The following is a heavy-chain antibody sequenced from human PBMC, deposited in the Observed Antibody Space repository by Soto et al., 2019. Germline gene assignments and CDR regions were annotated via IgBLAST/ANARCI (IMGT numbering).Heavy chain of an antibody. CDR3: VRVPDY. J-gene: IGHJ4*02. CDR1: GGSISSGGYS. V-gene: IGHV4-30-2*01. CDR2: IYHSGST. Sequence: QLQLQESGSGLVKPSQTLSLTCAVSGGSISSGGYSWSWIRQPPGKGLDWIGYIYHSGSTYYNPSLKSRVTISVDRSKNQFSLKLSSVTAADTAVYYCVRVPDYWGQGPLVTVSS.